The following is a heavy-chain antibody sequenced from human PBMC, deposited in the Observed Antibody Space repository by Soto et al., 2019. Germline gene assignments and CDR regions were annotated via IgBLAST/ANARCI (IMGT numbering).Heavy chain of an antibody. CDR3: ARVRAGYCSSTSCYNYYYGMDV. CDR1: GYTFTGYY. CDR2: INPNSGGT. V-gene: IGHV1-2*04. J-gene: IGHJ6*02. Sequence: QVPLVQSGAEVKKPGASVKVSCKASGYTFTGYYMHWVRQAPGQGLEWMGWINPNSGGTNDAQKFQGWVTMTRDTSISTAYMELSRLRSADTAVYYCARVRAGYCSSTSCYNYYYGMDVWGQGTTVTVSS. D-gene: IGHD2-2*02.